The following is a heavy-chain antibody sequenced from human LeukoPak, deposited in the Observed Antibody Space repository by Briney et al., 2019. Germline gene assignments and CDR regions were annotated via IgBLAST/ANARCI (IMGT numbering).Heavy chain of an antibody. V-gene: IGHV4-4*07. CDR3: ARDPPGVRGVISYYGMDV. CDR2: IYTSGST. J-gene: IGHJ6*02. Sequence: SETLSLTCTVSGGSISSYYWGWIRQPAGKGLEWIGRIYTSGSTNYNPSLKSRVTMSVDTSKNQFSLKLSSVTAADTAVYYCARDPPGVRGVISYYGMDVWGQGTTVTVSS. CDR1: GGSISSYY. D-gene: IGHD3-10*01.